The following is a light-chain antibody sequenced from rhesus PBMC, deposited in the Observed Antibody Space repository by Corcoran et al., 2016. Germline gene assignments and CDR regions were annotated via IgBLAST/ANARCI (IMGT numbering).Light chain of an antibody. Sequence: DIVMTQTPLSLPVTPGEPASISCRSSQSLLHTDGYTYLDWSLQKPGQSPQLLIYGGSNRASGVPDRFSGSGSGTDFTLKISKVEAEDVWVYYCMQHKAVPWTFGQGTKVEIK. CDR1: QSLLHTDGYTY. CDR3: MQHKAVPWT. V-gene: IGKV2-61*01. CDR2: GGS. J-gene: IGKJ1*01.